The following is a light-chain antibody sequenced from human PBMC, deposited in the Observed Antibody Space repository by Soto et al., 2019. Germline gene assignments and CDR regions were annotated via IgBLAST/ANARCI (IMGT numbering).Light chain of an antibody. CDR2: DVS. V-gene: IGKV1-39*01. CDR3: QHYGSSYFT. CDR1: QTISTY. Sequence: DIQMTQSPSSLSASVGDRVTISCRASQTISTYLHWYQHKPGRAPRLLISDVSTLQSGVPGRFRGSGSGTDFTLTISGLEPEDFAVYYCQHYGSSYFTFGGGTKVDIK. J-gene: IGKJ4*01.